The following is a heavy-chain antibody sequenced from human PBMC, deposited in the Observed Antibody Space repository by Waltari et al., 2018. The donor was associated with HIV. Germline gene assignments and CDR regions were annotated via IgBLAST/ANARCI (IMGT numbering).Heavy chain of an antibody. J-gene: IGHJ4*02. CDR3: ARHGTTANFAF. Sequence: QVQLQESGPGLVKPSETLSLPCSVTGDSIAGSVFHWGWIRQSPGKGLEWIGSLYYSGTTVFHPSLKSRVTISVDASKNRFSLNLSSVTAADTAVYYCARHGTTANFAFWGQGTLVTVSS. D-gene: IGHD4-17*01. CDR2: LYYSGTT. CDR1: GDSIAGSVFH. V-gene: IGHV4-39*01.